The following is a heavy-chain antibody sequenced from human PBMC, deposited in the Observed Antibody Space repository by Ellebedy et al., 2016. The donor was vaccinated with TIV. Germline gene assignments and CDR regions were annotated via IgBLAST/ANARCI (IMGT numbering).Heavy chain of an antibody. CDR1: VGTFSRYA. CDR2: IIPILGIA. D-gene: IGHD6-19*01. J-gene: IGHJ4*02. V-gene: IGHV1-69*04. CDR3: ARAGDKLGSRIPSGWRAFDY. Sequence: ASSVKVSCKASVGTFSRYALSWVRQAPGQGLEWMGRIIPILGIANYAQKFQGRVTITADKSTSTVYMELSSLRSEDTAVYYCARAGDKLGSRIPSGWRAFDYWGQGTLVTVSS.